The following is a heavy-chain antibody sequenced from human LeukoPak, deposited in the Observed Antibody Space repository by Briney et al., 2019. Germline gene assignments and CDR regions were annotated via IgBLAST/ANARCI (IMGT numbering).Heavy chain of an antibody. CDR3: ASYYYDSSGYWVHAFDI. V-gene: IGHV3-48*03. CDR1: GFTFSSYE. D-gene: IGHD3-22*01. Sequence: QAGGSERLSCAVSGFTFSSYEMNWVRQAPGKGLEWVSYISSSGRTIYNADSVKGRFTISRDHAKNSPYLQMNSLRAEDTAVYYCASYYYDSSGYWVHAFDI. J-gene: IGHJ3*02. CDR2: ISSSGRTI.